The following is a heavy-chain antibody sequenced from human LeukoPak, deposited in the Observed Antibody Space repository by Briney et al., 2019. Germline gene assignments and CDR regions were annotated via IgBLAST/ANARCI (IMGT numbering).Heavy chain of an antibody. CDR2: IVGSGGTT. CDR1: GFTFSSYW. D-gene: IGHD6-6*01. J-gene: IGHJ4*02. V-gene: IGHV3-23*01. Sequence: GGSLRLSCAASGFTFSSYWMSWVRQTPGKGLEWVSTIVGSGGTTYFADSVKGRFTISRDNSKNTLYLQMSSLRAEDTALYYCAKSPYIASHIYFDYWGQGTLVTVSS. CDR3: AKSPYIASHIYFDY.